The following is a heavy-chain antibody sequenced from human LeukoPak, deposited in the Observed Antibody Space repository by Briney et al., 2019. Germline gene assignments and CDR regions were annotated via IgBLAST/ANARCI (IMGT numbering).Heavy chain of an antibody. J-gene: IGHJ5*02. Sequence: PGGSLRLSCVASNFTFDDYAMHWVRQAPGKGLEWVSSISSSSSYIYYADSVKGRFTISRDNAKNSLYLQMNSLRAEDTAVYYCARDRAYYGSGSYAGGWFDPWGQGTLVTVSS. CDR3: ARDRAYYGSGSYAGGWFDP. D-gene: IGHD3-10*01. CDR2: ISSSSSYI. CDR1: NFTFDDYA. V-gene: IGHV3-21*01.